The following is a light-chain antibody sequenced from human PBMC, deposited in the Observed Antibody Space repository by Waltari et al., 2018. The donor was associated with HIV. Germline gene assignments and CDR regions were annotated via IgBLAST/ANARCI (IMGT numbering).Light chain of an antibody. CDR3: QSYDSSLSGSWV. CDR2: GNI. CDR1: SSHIGAGYD. V-gene: IGLV1-40*01. J-gene: IGLJ3*02. Sequence: QSVLTQPPSVSGAPGQRVTISCTGSSSHIGAGYDVHWSQHLPGTAPKLLIYGNINRPSGVPDRFSGSKSGTSASLAITGLQAEDEADYYCQSYDSSLSGSWVFGGGTKLTVL.